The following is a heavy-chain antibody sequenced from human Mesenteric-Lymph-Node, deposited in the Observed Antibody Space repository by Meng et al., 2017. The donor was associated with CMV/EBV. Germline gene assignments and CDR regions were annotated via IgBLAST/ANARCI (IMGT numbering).Heavy chain of an antibody. CDR2: IHHYTGSI. V-gene: IGHV4-59*01. J-gene: IGHJ6*02. CDR1: GASISSYY. CDR3: ARDWQGGAEPYGMDV. D-gene: IGHD1-14*01. Sequence: ESLKISCTVSGASISSYYWSWIRQPPGKGLEWIGYIHHYTGSINYNPSLMSRVTMSVDTSKSQVSLRLSSVTAADTAVYYCARDWQGGAEPYGMDVWGQGTTVTVSS.